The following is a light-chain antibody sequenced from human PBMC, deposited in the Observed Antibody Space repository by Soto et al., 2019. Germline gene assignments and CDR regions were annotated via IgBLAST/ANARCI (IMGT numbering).Light chain of an antibody. CDR3: QSYDSSLGAFV. V-gene: IGLV1-40*01. J-gene: IGLJ1*01. Sequence: QPVLTQPPSVSGAPGLRVTISCTGSSSSIGAGYDVHWYQQLPGTAPKLLIYGNSNRPSGVPDRFSGSKSGTSASLAVTGLQAEDEADYYCQSYDSSLGAFVFGTGTKVTVL. CDR2: GNS. CDR1: SSSIGAGYD.